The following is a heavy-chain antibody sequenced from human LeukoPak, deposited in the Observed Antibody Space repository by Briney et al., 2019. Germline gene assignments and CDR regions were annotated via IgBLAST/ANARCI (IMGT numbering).Heavy chain of an antibody. V-gene: IGHV4-39*07. CDR2: IYYSGST. J-gene: IGHJ4*02. D-gene: IGHD4-17*01. CDR1: GGSISSSSYY. CDR3: ARAYGPRRYYFDY. Sequence: SETLSLTCTVSGGSISSSSYYWGWIRQPPGKGLEWIGSIYYSGSTYYNPSLKSRVTISVDTSKNQFSLKLSSVTAADTAVYYCARAYGPRRYYFDYWGQGTLVTVSS.